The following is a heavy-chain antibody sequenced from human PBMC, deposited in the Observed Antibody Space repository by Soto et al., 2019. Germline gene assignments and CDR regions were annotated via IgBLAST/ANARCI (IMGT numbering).Heavy chain of an antibody. V-gene: IGHV4-39*01. CDR3: ARQSAVAGNWFDP. J-gene: IGHJ5*02. D-gene: IGHD6-19*01. Sequence: SETLSLTCTVSGGSISSGSYYWGWIRQPPGTGLDWIGSIYYGGSTYYNPSLKSRVTISVDTSKNQFSLKLSSVTAADTAVYYCARQSAVAGNWFDPWGQGTLVTVSS. CDR1: GGSISSGSYY. CDR2: IYYGGST.